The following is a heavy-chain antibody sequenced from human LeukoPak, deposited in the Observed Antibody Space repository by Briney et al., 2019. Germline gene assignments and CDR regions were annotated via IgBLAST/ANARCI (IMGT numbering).Heavy chain of an antibody. D-gene: IGHD6-19*01. Sequence: GGSLRLSCAASGLTFSHYWMHWVRQVPGKGLVWVSHINNDGSSTTYADSVKGRFTISRDNAKNTLYLQMNSLRAEDTAVYYCVRERSGWLFDYWGQGTLVTVSS. CDR2: INNDGSST. CDR3: VRERSGWLFDY. CDR1: GLTFSHYW. J-gene: IGHJ4*02. V-gene: IGHV3-74*01.